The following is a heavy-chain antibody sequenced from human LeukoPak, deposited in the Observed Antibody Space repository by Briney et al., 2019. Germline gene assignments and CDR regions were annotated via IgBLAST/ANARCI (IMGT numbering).Heavy chain of an antibody. D-gene: IGHD4-17*01. V-gene: IGHV3-48*04. J-gene: IGHJ6*02. CDR3: VRGWTTATTTDYYGMDV. CDR1: GFTFSDYS. CDR2: IGTSSSSI. Sequence: GGSLRLSCAASGFTFSDYSMDWFRQAPGKGLEWVSYIGTSSSSIYYADSVRCRFTISRDNAKNSVFLQMNSLRAEDTAVYYCVRGWTTATTTDYYGMDVWGQGTTVTVSS.